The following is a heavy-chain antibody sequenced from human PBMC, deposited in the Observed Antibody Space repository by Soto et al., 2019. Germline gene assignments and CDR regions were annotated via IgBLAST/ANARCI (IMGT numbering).Heavy chain of an antibody. J-gene: IGHJ4*02. CDR2: ISPHNFNT. V-gene: IGHV1-18*01. D-gene: IGHD3-9*01. CDR3: ARDEGGYDILTGYYRAHHFDY. CDR1: GYTFTHFY. Sequence: QVQLEQSGAEVKKPGDSVKVSCKASGYTFTHFYITWVRQAPGQGLEWMGAISPHNFNTNYAQKVRGRVTLTTEKSTNTAYMDLRSLTSDDTAVYYCARDEGGYDILTGYYRAHHFDYWGQGVTVTVSS.